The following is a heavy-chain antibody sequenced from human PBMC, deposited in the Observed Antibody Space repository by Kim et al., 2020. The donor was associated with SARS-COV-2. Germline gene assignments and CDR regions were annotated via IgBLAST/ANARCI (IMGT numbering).Heavy chain of an antibody. CDR1: GGSISSLSW. D-gene: IGHD5-18*01. J-gene: IGHJ5*01. CDR2: ISHRGSP. V-gene: IGHV4-4*02. Sequence: SETLSLTCAVSGGSISSLSWWSWVRQAPGKGLEWIGDISHRGSPNYHPSLKSRIPISIDSSKSQFSLKLTSVTAADTTIYFCAGFSADMVSIMWVRGGWFDPWGQETQVSVSS. CDR3: AGFSADMVSIMWVRGGWFDP.